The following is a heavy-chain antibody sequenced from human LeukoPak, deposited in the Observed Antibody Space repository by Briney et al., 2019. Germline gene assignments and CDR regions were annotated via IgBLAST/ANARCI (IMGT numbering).Heavy chain of an antibody. CDR1: GGTFSSYA. V-gene: IGHV1-69*13. D-gene: IGHD6-6*01. J-gene: IGHJ6*03. Sequence: SVKVSCKASGGTFSSYAISWVRQAPGQGLEWMGGIIPIFGTANYAQKFQGRVTITADESTSTAYMELSSLRSEDTAVYYCARDWSEYRSSSNYYYMDVWGKGTTVPVSS. CDR2: IIPIFGTA. CDR3: ARDWSEYRSSSNYYYMDV.